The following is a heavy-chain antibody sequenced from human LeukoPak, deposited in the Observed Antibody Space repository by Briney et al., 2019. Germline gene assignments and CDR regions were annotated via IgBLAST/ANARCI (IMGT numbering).Heavy chain of an antibody. J-gene: IGHJ4*02. CDR2: IYPGDSDT. CDR1: GYSFTSYW. CDR3: ARLQSAPYCGGDRSEESDY. D-gene: IGHD2-21*02. Sequence: GESLKISCKGSGYSFTSYWIGWVRQMPGKGLEWMGIIYPGDSDTRYSPSFQGQVTISADKSISTAYLQWSSLKASDTAMYYCARLQSAPYCGGDRSEESDYWGQGTLVTVSS. V-gene: IGHV5-51*01.